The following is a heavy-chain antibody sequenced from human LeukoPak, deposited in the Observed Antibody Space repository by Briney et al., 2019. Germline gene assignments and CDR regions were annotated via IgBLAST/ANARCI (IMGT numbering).Heavy chain of an antibody. CDR3: ARVVGKYSSSWYY. CDR2: INHSGST. V-gene: IGHV4-34*01. Sequence: PGGSLRLSCAASGFTFSSYWMHWVRQPPGKGLEWIGEINHSGSTNYNPSLKGRVTISVDTSKNQFSLKLRSVTAADTAVYYCARVVGKYSSSWYYWGQGTLVTVSS. CDR1: GFTFSSYW. J-gene: IGHJ4*02. D-gene: IGHD6-13*01.